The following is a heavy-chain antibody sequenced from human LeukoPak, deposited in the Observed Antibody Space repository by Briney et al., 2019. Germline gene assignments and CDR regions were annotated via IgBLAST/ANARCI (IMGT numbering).Heavy chain of an antibody. CDR2: IKQDGSEK. CDR3: ARVYYYDSSGYCFDY. D-gene: IGHD3-22*01. J-gene: IGHJ4*02. V-gene: IGHV3-7*01. CDR1: GFTFSSYW. Sequence: PGGSLRLSCAASGFTFSSYWMSWVRQAPGKGLEWVANIKQDGSEKYYVDSVKGRFTISRDNAKNSLYLQMNSLRAEDTAVYYCARVYYYDSSGYCFDYWGQGTLVTVSS.